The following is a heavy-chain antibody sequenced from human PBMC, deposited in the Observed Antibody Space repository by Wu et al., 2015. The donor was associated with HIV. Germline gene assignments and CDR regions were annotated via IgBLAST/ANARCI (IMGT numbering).Heavy chain of an antibody. Sequence: QVQLVQSGAEVKKPGASVKVSCKASGYTFTGYYMHWVRQAPGQGLEWMGWVNPNSGGTNYAQKFQGRVTMTRDTSISTAYMELSRLRSDDTAVYYCARGYYGSGSPWYFDYWGQGTVVTVPS. CDR3: ARGYYGSGSPWYFDY. J-gene: IGHJ4*02. D-gene: IGHD3-10*01. V-gene: IGHV1-2*02. CDR2: VNPNSGGT. CDR1: GYTFTGYY.